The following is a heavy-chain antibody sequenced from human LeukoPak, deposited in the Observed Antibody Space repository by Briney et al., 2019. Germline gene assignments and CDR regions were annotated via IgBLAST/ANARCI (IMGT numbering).Heavy chain of an antibody. Sequence: SGTLSLTCAVSGGSITGYYWSWIRQPPGKGLEWVGYIFASGSTNYNPYLKSRVTISLDTSTGQFSLKLISVTASDTAVYYCARLTKFLTTYYPSPWGQGTLVTVSS. J-gene: IGHJ5*02. CDR1: GGSITGYY. V-gene: IGHV4-59*08. CDR3: ARLTKFLTTYYPSP. D-gene: IGHD2/OR15-2a*01. CDR2: IFASGST.